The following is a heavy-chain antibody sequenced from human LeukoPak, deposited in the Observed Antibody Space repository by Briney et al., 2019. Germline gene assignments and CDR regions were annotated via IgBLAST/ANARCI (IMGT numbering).Heavy chain of an antibody. Sequence: ASVKVSCKASGYTFTSYDINWVRQATGQGLEWMGWMNPNSGNTGYAQKFQGRVTMTRNTSISTAYMELSSLRSEDTAVYYCARGRDCSSTSWQNWFDPWGQGTLVTVSS. CDR1: GYTFTSYD. CDR2: MNPNSGNT. V-gene: IGHV1-8*01. D-gene: IGHD2-2*01. CDR3: ARGRDCSSTSWQNWFDP. J-gene: IGHJ5*02.